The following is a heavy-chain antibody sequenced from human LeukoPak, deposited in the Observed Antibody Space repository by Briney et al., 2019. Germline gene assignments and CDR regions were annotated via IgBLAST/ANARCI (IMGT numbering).Heavy chain of an antibody. J-gene: IGHJ4*02. CDR2: ISNSGGHT. Sequence: GGSLRLSCAASGFIFSTYAMSWVRQAPGKGLEWVSAISNSGGHTYYADSVKGRFTISRDNSRNTVYLQMNSLRAEDTAVYYCVKHSAPVLAAARFDYWGQGNLVTVSS. D-gene: IGHD2-2*01. CDR3: VKHSAPVLAAARFDY. V-gene: IGHV3-23*01. CDR1: GFIFSTYA.